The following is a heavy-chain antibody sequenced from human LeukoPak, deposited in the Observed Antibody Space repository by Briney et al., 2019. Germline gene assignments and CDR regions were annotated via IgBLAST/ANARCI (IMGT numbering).Heavy chain of an antibody. V-gene: IGHV3-7*01. Sequence: GGSLRLSCAASGFTFSSYAMSWVRQAPGKGLEWVANIKQDGSEKYYVDSVKGRFTISRDNAKNSLYLQMNSLRAEDTAVYYCASSTSGSYYLAFDIWGQGTMVTVSS. CDR2: IKQDGSEK. CDR3: ASSTSGSYYLAFDI. D-gene: IGHD1-26*01. CDR1: GFTFSSYA. J-gene: IGHJ3*02.